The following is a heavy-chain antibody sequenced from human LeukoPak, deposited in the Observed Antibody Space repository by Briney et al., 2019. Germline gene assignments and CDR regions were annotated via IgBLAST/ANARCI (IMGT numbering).Heavy chain of an antibody. D-gene: IGHD1-26*01. J-gene: IGHJ4*02. V-gene: IGHV3-21*01. Sequence: GGSLRLSCAASGFTFSSYSMNWVRQAPGKGLESVSSISSSSSYIYYADSVKGRFTISRDNAKNSLYLQMNSLRAEDTAVYYCARDGRVTVGATRYGYWGQGTLVTVSS. CDR3: ARDGRVTVGATRYGY. CDR1: GFTFSSYS. CDR2: ISSSSSYI.